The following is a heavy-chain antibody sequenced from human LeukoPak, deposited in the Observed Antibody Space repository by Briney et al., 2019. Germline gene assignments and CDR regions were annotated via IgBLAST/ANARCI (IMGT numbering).Heavy chain of an antibody. J-gene: IGHJ1*01. V-gene: IGHV1-69*05. D-gene: IGHD3-16*01. CDR2: IIPIFGTA. CDR1: GGTFISYA. Sequence: SVKVSCKASGGTFISYAISWVRQAPGQGLEWMGRIIPIFGTANYAQKFQGRVTITTDESTSTAYMELSSLRSEDTAVYYCARSPDPNAWAEYFQHWGQGTLVTVSS. CDR3: ARSPDPNAWAEYFQH.